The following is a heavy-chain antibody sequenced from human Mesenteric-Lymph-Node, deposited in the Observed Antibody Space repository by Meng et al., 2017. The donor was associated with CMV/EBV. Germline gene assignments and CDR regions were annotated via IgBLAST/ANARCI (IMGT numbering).Heavy chain of an antibody. D-gene: IGHD1-26*01. V-gene: IGHV4-34*01. CDR3: ARGAWGGTADSNFYYYGMDV. CDR1: GGSFSGYY. CDR2: INHSGST. Sequence: GSLRLSCAVYGGSFSGYYWSWIRQPPGKGLEWIGEINHSGSTNYNPSPKSRVTISVDTSKNQFSLKLSSVTAADTAVYYCARGAWGGTADSNFYYYGMDVWGQGTTVTVSS. J-gene: IGHJ6*02.